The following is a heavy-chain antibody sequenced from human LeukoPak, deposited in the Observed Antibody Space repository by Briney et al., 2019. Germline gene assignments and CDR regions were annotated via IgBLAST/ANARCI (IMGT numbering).Heavy chain of an antibody. CDR3: ARTLVLRYFDWLTDKSYYFDY. J-gene: IGHJ4*02. CDR1: GVSISSSNSY. Sequence: KASETLSLTCTVSGVSISSSNSYWGWIRQPPGKGLEWIGSIYYSGSTYYNPSLKSRVTISVDTSKNQFSLKLSSVTAADTAVYYCARTLVLRYFDWLTDKSYYFDYWGQGTLVTVSS. D-gene: IGHD3-9*01. V-gene: IGHV4-39*07. CDR2: IYYSGST.